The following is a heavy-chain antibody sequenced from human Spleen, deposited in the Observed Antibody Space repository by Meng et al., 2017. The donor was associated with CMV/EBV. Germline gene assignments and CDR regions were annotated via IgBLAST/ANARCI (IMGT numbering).Heavy chain of an antibody. CDR1: GASINSGDYY. J-gene: IGHJ4*02. D-gene: IGHD3-3*01. Sequence: VSGASINSGDYYWSWIRQHPGKGLEWMGYIIYGGSTYYIPSLKSRLTISMDTSKNQFSLKLSSVTAADTAIYFCARADLEVKRELKNWGQGTLVTVSS. CDR2: IIYGGST. V-gene: IGHV4-31*02. CDR3: ARADLEVKRELKN.